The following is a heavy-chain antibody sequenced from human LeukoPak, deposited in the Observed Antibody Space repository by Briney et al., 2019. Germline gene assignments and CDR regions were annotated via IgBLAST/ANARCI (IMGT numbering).Heavy chain of an antibody. CDR1: GGSISSSNW. D-gene: IGHD3-10*01. J-gene: IGHJ4*02. Sequence: PSETLSLTCAVSGGSISSSNWWSWVRQPPGKGLEWIGEIYHSGSTNYNPSLQSRVTISVDKSENQFSLNLSSVTAADTAVYYCASKTFGSGSYTYWGQGTLVTVSS. CDR3: ASKTFGSGSYTY. V-gene: IGHV4-4*02. CDR2: IYHSGST.